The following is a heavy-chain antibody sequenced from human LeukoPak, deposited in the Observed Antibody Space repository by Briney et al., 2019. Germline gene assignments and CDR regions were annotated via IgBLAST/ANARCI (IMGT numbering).Heavy chain of an antibody. CDR1: GFTFSSYW. CDR3: ARAGDYIWGSTDAFDI. CDR2: IKQDGSEK. J-gene: IGHJ3*02. Sequence: PGGSLRLSCAASGFTFSSYWMSWVRQAPGKGLEWVAYIKQDGSEKYYVDSVKGRFTISRDNAKNSLYLQMNSLRAEDTAVYYCARAGDYIWGSTDAFDIWGQGTVVTVSS. D-gene: IGHD3-16*01. V-gene: IGHV3-7*01.